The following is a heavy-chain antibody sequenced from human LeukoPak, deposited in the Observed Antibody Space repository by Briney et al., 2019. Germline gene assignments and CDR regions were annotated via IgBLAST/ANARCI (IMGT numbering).Heavy chain of an antibody. CDR3: ARNRADGSGTYYGRNPLNFEF. J-gene: IGHJ4*01. V-gene: IGHV4-34*01. CDR2: INHSGST. D-gene: IGHD3-10*01. CDR1: TGPFSGYY. Sequence: SETLSLTCAVYTGPFSGYYWTWIRQPPGKGLEWIGEINHSGSTNCNPSLKSRITLSVDTSKNQFSLKVGSVTAADTAIYYCARNRADGSGTYYGRNPLNFEFWGQGTLVTVSS.